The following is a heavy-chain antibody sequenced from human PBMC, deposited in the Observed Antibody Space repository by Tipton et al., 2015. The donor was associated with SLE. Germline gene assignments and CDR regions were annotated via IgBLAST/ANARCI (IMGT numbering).Heavy chain of an antibody. V-gene: IGHV4-39*01. CDR2: IYYSGNT. CDR1: GGSISSSSYY. J-gene: IGHJ3*02. D-gene: IGHD5-24*01. CDR3: ARPGPVELDAFDI. Sequence: TLSLTCTVSGGSISSSSYYWGWIRQPPGKGLEWIGSIYYSGNTYYNPSLKSRVTISVDTSTNQFSLKLSSVTATDTAVYYCARPGPVELDAFDIWGQGTMVTVSS.